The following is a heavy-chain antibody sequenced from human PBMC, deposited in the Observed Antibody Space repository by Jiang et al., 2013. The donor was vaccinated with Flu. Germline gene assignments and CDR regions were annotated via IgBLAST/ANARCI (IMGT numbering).Heavy chain of an antibody. D-gene: IGHD1-14*01. V-gene: IGHV4-39*07. CDR3: AGQGLRTGTTGDS. CDR2: IYYSGNT. J-gene: IGHJ4*02. CDR1: AGSISSSNYY. Sequence: GLVKPSETLSLTCTVPAGSISSSNYYWGWIRQPPGKGLEWIGSIYYSGNTYYNPSLKSRVTISVDTSSNQFSLKLSSVTAADTAVYYCAGQGLRTGTTGDSWGQGTLVTVSS.